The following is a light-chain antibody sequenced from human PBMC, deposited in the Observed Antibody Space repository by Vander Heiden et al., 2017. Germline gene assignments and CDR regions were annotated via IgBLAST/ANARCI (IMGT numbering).Light chain of an antibody. Sequence: HSVSESPGKTVTISCTGITGSLDSNYVQWYQQRPGSAPTTVIYEDDQRPSVVPDRFSGSIDRSSNSASLSIAGLTAEDEAEYYCQYYDSNNWVFGGGTKLTVL. J-gene: IGLJ3*02. CDR1: TGSLDSNY. CDR3: QYYDSNNWV. V-gene: IGLV6-57*02. CDR2: EDD.